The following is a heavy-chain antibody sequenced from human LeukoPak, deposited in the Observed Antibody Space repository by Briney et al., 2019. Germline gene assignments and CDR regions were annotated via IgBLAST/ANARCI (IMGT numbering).Heavy chain of an antibody. CDR2: IYYSGST. Sequence: PSETLSLTCTVSGGSISTYYWSWIRQPPGKGLEWIGYIYYSGSTSYNPSLKSRVTIPVDTSKNQFSLKLSSVTAADTAVYYCAREEALGSGSFDYWGQGTLVTVSS. V-gene: IGHV4-59*01. J-gene: IGHJ4*02. CDR3: AREEALGSGSFDY. CDR1: GGSISTYY. D-gene: IGHD1-26*01.